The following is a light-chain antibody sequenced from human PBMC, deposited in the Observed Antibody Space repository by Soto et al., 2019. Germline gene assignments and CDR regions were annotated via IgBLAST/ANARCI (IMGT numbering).Light chain of an antibody. CDR1: QSISSW. CDR3: QQYNTFWT. V-gene: IGKV1-5*01. Sequence: DIQMTQPPSTLSASVGDRVTINCRASQSISSWLAWYQQKPGKAPQLLIYDASNLESGVPSRFSGSGSGTEFTLTITSLQPDDFATYYCQQYNTFWTFGQGTKVDIK. CDR2: DAS. J-gene: IGKJ1*01.